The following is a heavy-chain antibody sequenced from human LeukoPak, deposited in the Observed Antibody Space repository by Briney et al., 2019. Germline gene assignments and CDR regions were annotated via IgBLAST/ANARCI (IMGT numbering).Heavy chain of an antibody. V-gene: IGHV3-53*01. CDR2: IYSAGNT. Sequence: GGSLRLSCAASGFTVSSNYMSWVRQAPGKGLEWVSVIYSAGNTYYADSVKGRFTISRDNSKNTLYLQMNSLRAEDTAVYYCATSGSYYDAFDIWGQGTMVTVSS. J-gene: IGHJ3*02. CDR1: GFTVSSNY. CDR3: ATSGSYYDAFDI. D-gene: IGHD1-26*01.